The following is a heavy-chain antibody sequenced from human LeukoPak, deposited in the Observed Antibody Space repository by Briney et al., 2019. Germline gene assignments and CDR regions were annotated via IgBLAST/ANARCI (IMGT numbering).Heavy chain of an antibody. J-gene: IGHJ6*03. CDR1: GGSFSGYY. D-gene: IGHD5-18*01. CDR3: ARGMTIRVGISGYSYGLPLYYYYMDV. CDR2: INHSGST. Sequence: SETLSLTCAVYGGSFSGYYWSWIRQPPGKGLEWIGEINHSGSTNYNPSLKSRVTISVDTSKNQFSLKLSSVTAADTAVYYCARGMTIRVGISGYSYGLPLYYYYMDVWGKGTTVTVSS. V-gene: IGHV4-34*01.